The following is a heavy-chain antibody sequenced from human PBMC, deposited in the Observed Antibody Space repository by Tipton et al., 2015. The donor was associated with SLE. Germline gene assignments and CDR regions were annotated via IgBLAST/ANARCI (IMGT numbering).Heavy chain of an antibody. CDR1: GFTFSSYA. CDR2: ISYDGSNK. Sequence: SLRLSCAASGFTFSSYAMHWVRQAPGKGLEWVAVISYDGSNKYYADSVKGRFTISRDNSKNTLYLQMNSLRAEDTAVYYCASTLLTTLDAFDIWGQGTMVTVSS. CDR3: ASTLLTTLDAFDI. D-gene: IGHD4-11*01. J-gene: IGHJ3*02. V-gene: IGHV3-30*04.